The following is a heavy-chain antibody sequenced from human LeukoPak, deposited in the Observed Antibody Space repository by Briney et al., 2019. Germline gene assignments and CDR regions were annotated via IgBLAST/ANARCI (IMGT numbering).Heavy chain of an antibody. D-gene: IGHD2-15*01. V-gene: IGHV4-59*08. CDR1: GGSISSYY. Sequence: PSQTLSLTCTVSGGSISSYYWSWIRHPPAQGLEWIGYIYYSWSTNYNPSLKSRITISVDTSKNQFSLKLSSVTAADTAVYYCARHPFGGGYCSGGSCYIDYWGQGTLVTVSS. J-gene: IGHJ4*02. CDR2: IYYSWST. CDR3: ARHPFGGGYCSGGSCYIDY.